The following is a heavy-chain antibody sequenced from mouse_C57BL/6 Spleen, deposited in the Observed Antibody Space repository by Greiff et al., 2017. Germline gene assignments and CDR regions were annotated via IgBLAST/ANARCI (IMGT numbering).Heavy chain of an antibody. CDR2: IHPGNGDT. J-gene: IGHJ2*01. V-gene: IGHV1-82*01. Sequence: QVQLQQSGAELVKPGASVKMSCKASGYAFTSSWMHWVKQRPGKGLDWIGQIHPGNGDTKYNEKFKGKATLTADKSSSTAYMQLSRLTSEDSAVYFCASRDSDSTFDYWGQGTTLTVSS. D-gene: IGHD3-3*01. CDR3: ASRDSDSTFDY. CDR1: GYAFTSSW.